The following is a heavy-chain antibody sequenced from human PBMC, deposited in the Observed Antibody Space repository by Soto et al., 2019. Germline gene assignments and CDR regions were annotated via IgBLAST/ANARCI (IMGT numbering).Heavy chain of an antibody. D-gene: IGHD3-10*01. CDR3: TAAGVRGVVLRGMDV. CDR2: IRANADGGTV. Sequence: DVHLVESGGGLVKPGGSLRLSCRTSGFTFSKAWMRWVRQAPGKGLEWVGRIRANADGGTVEYAAPVKGRFIISRDDSTNTLYLQMNRLDSEETGVDYWTAAGVRGVVLRGMDVWGQGTAVTVSS. CDR1: GFTFSKAW. V-gene: IGHV3-15*01. J-gene: IGHJ6*02.